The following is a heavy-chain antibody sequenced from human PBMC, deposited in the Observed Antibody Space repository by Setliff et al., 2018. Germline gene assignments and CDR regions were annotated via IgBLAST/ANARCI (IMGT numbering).Heavy chain of an antibody. CDR3: ARDLPVVT. CDR1: GLSFSDAW. Sequence: GGSLRLSCAASGLSFSDAWMSWVRQAPGKGLEWVASISGSGNKTFHADSVKGRFTISRDNSKNTLYLQMNGLRVDDSAVYHCARDLPVVTWGQGTLVTVSS. D-gene: IGHD2-15*01. J-gene: IGHJ5*02. V-gene: IGHV3-23*01. CDR2: ISGSGNKT.